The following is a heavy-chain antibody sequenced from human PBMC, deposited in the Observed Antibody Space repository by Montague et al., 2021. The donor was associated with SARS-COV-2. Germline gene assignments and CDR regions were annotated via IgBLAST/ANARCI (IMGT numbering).Heavy chain of an antibody. D-gene: IGHD1-26*01. V-gene: IGHV3-30*04. J-gene: IGHJ4*02. Sequence: SLRLSCAASGFTFSSYAMHWVRQAPGKGLEWVAVISYDGGNKYYADSVKGRFTISRDNSKNTLYLQMNSLRAEDTAVYYCARGYSGSYYSYFDYWGQGTLVTVSS. CDR2: ISYDGGNK. CDR3: ARGYSGSYYSYFDY. CDR1: GFTFSSYA.